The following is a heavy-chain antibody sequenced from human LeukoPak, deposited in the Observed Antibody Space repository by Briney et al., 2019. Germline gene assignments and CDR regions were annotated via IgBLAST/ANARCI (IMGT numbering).Heavy chain of an antibody. CDR1: GCTLTELS. J-gene: IGHJ4*02. Sequence: GASVKVSCKVSGCTLTELSMHWVRQAPGKGLEWMGGFDPEDGETIYAQKFQGRVTMTEDTSTDTAYMELSSLRSEDTAVYYCATGVLLWFGGTPGNDYWGQGTLVTVSS. D-gene: IGHD3-10*01. V-gene: IGHV1-24*01. CDR3: ATGVLLWFGGTPGNDY. CDR2: FDPEDGET.